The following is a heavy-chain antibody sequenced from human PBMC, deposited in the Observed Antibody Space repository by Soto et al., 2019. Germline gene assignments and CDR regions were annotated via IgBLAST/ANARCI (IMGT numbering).Heavy chain of an antibody. Sequence: EVQLVESGGGLVKPGGSLRLSCAASGFTFSSYSMNWVRQAPGKGLEWVSSISSSSSYIYYADSVKGRFTISRDNAKNSLYLQMNSLRAEDTAVYYCARDQGIAAAGTDYWGQGTLVTVSS. CDR1: GFTFSSYS. J-gene: IGHJ4*02. D-gene: IGHD6-13*01. CDR3: ARDQGIAAAGTDY. CDR2: ISSSSSYI. V-gene: IGHV3-21*01.